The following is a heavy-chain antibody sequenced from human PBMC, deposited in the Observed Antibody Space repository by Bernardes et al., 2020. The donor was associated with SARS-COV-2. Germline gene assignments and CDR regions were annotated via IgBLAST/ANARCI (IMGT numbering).Heavy chain of an antibody. CDR3: ATTTPYYYDSSGYSSWWFDP. CDR1: GYTLTALS. Sequence: ASVKVSCKVSGYTLTALSMHWVRQAPGKGLEWMGGFDPEDGETIYAQKFQGRVTMTEDTSTDTAYMELSSLRSEDTAVYYCATTTPYYYDSSGYSSWWFDPWGQGTLVTVSS. D-gene: IGHD3-22*01. J-gene: IGHJ5*02. CDR2: FDPEDGET. V-gene: IGHV1-24*01.